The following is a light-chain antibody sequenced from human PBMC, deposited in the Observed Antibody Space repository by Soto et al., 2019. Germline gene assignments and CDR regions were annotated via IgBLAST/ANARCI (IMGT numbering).Light chain of an antibody. J-gene: IGLJ1*01. V-gene: IGLV1-40*01. CDR2: ENN. CDR3: QSYASSLSVYV. Sequence: QSVLTQPPSVSEAPGQRVTISCTGSSSNIGAGYEAHWYQQVPGTAPKLIIYENNNRPSGVSDRFSGSKSGTSASLAISGLQAEDEAEYYCQSYASSLSVYVFGTGTKLTVL. CDR1: SSNIGAGYE.